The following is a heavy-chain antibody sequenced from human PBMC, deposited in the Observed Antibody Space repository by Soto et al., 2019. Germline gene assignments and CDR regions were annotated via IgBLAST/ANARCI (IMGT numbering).Heavy chain of an antibody. Sequence: GGSLRLSCAASGFTFSGSAMHWVRQASGKGLEWVGRIRSKANSYATAYAASVKGRFTISRDDSKNTAYLQMNSLKTEDTAVYYCTTLLTLGYCSGGSCYNFDYWGQGTLVTVSS. CDR1: GFTFSGSA. D-gene: IGHD2-15*01. V-gene: IGHV3-73*01. CDR2: IRSKANSYAT. J-gene: IGHJ4*02. CDR3: TTLLTLGYCSGGSCYNFDY.